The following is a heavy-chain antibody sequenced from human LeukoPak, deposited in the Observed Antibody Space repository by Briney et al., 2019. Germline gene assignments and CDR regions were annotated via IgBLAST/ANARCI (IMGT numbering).Heavy chain of an antibody. CDR2: ISGSGGST. D-gene: IGHD3-22*01. Sequence: GGSLRLSCAASGFTFSSYAMSWVRQAPGKGLEWVSAISGSGGSTYYADSVKGRFTISRDNPKNTLYLQMNSLRAEDTAVYYCAKGEYYDSSGQPLDYWGQGTLVTVSS. V-gene: IGHV3-23*01. J-gene: IGHJ4*02. CDR1: GFTFSSYA. CDR3: AKGEYYDSSGQPLDY.